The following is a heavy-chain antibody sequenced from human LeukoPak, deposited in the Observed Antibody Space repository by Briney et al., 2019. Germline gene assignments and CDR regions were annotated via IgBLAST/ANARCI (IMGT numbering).Heavy chain of an antibody. Sequence: SETLSLTCAVSGGSFSGYYWSWIRQPPGKGLEWIGEINHSGSTNYNPSLKSRVTILVDTSKNQFSLKLSSVTAADTAVYYCASSSSSTPFDYWGQGTLVTVSS. J-gene: IGHJ4*02. CDR3: ASSSSSTPFDY. V-gene: IGHV4-34*01. CDR2: INHSGST. CDR1: GGSFSGYY. D-gene: IGHD3-22*01.